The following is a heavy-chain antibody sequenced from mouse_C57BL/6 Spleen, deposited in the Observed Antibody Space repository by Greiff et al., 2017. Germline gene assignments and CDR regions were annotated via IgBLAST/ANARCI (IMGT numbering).Heavy chain of an antibody. CDR3: ARSRGYCDYDDYYAMDY. CDR2: IYPGSGST. V-gene: IGHV1-55*01. J-gene: IGHJ4*01. D-gene: IGHD2-4*01. CDR1: GYTFTSYW. Sequence: QVQLQQPGAELVKPGASVKMSCKASGYTFTSYWITWVKQRPGQGLEWIGDIYPGSGSTNYNEKFKSKDTLTVDTSSSTAYMQLSSLTSEDSAVYYCARSRGYCDYDDYYAMDYWGQGTSVTVSS.